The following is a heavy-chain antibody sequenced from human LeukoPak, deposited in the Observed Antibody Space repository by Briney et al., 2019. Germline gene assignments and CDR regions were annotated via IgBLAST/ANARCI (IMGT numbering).Heavy chain of an antibody. CDR2: ISYDGSNK. D-gene: IGHD6-13*01. V-gene: IGHV3-30*03. Sequence: GGSLRPSCAASGFTFSSYGMHWVRQAPGKGLEWVAVISYDGSNKYYADSVKGRFTISRDNSKNTLYLQMNSLRAEDTAVYYCAANIAAAGTSLDYWGQGTLVTVSS. CDR1: GFTFSSYG. CDR3: AANIAAAGTSLDY. J-gene: IGHJ4*02.